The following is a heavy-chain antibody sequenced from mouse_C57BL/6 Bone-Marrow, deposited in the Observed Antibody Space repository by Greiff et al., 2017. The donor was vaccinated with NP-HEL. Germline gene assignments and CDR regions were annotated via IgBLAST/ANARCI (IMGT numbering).Heavy chain of an antibody. V-gene: IGHV14-2*01. CDR2: FDPEDGET. J-gene: IGHJ4*01. CDR3: ARLATVDGYAMDY. Sequence: EVQVVESGAELVKPGASVKLSCTASGFTIKDYYMHWVKQRTEQGLEWIGRFDPEDGETKYAPKFQGKATITADTSSNTAYLQLSSLTSEDTAVYYCARLATVDGYAMDYWGQGTSVTVSS. CDR1: GFTIKDYY. D-gene: IGHD1-1*01.